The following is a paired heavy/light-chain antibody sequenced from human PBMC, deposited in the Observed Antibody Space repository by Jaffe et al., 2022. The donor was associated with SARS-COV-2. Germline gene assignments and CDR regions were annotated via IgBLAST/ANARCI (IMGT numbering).Light chain of an antibody. CDR3: SSYTSSSTV. Sequence: QSALTQPASVSGSPGQSITISCTGTNSDVGGYNYVSWYQQHPGKAPKLVIYDVSKWPSGVSHRFSGSKSGNTASLTISELQAEDEADYYCSSYTSSSTVFGTGTKVTVL. CDR2: DVS. J-gene: IGLJ1*01. V-gene: IGLV2-14*03. CDR1: NSDVGGYNY.
Heavy chain of an antibody. D-gene: IGHD3-16*01. J-gene: IGHJ4*02. Sequence: VTLKESGPVLVQPTETLTLTCIVSGFSLSDPRLGVGWIRQPPGKALEWLAYIFSNDEKFYRKSLKNRLTISKDTSEGQVVLTMTNVDPVDTATYYCARGTLEGGFDYWGQGNLVTVSS. V-gene: IGHV2-26*01. CDR2: IFSNDEK. CDR1: GFSLSDPRLG. CDR3: ARGTLEGGFDY.